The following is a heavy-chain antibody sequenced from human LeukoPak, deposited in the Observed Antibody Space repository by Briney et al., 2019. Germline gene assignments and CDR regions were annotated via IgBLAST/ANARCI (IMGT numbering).Heavy chain of an antibody. CDR2: IYYSGST. J-gene: IGHJ2*01. V-gene: IGHV4-61*08. CDR1: GGSISSGGYY. D-gene: IGHD4-17*01. Sequence: SETLSLTCTVSGGSISSGGYYWSWIRQPPGKGLEWIGYIYYSGSTNYNPSLKSRVTISVDTSKNQFSLKLSSVTAADTAVYYCAREVTTVTTRYFDLWGRGTLVTVSS. CDR3: AREVTTVTTRYFDL.